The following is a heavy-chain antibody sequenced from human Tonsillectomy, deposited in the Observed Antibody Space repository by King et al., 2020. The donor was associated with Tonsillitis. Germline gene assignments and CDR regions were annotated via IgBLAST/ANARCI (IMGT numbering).Heavy chain of an antibody. CDR2: IKYDGTST. CDR1: GFTFSNYW. D-gene: IGHD3-16*01. CDR3: TRDQGFG. V-gene: IGHV3-74*01. Sequence: VQLVESGGGLVEPGGSLRLSCAASGFTFSNYWMHCVRQSPGKGLVLVSRIKYDGTSTTYADSVKGRFTISRDNAKSTLYLQLNSLRTDDTAVYYCTRDQGFGWGQGTLVTVSS. J-gene: IGHJ4*02.